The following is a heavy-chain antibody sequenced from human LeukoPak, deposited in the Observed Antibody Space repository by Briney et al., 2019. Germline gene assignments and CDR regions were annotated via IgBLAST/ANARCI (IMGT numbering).Heavy chain of an antibody. CDR3: ARAYSDY. V-gene: IGHV3-21*01. Sequence: GGSLRLSCAASGFTFSSYSMNWVRQAPGKGPEWDSSISSSSSYIYYAGSVKGRFTISRDNAKNSLYLQMNSLRAEDTAVYYCARAYSDYWGQGTLVTVSS. CDR2: ISSSSSYI. J-gene: IGHJ4*02. CDR1: GFTFSSYS. D-gene: IGHD2-21*01.